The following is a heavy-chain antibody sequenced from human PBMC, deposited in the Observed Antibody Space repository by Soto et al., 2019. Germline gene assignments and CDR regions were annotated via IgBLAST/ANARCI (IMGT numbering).Heavy chain of an antibody. CDR2: VYFSGFT. CDR3: ARLVYDTRLNYMYFDF. CDR1: GDTTSSADFF. D-gene: IGHD3-10*01. V-gene: IGHV4-30-4*01. Sequence: QLHLQESGPGLVKPSQTLSLACTVSGDTTSSADFFWSWLRQPPGEGLEWIGYVYFSGFTQSNPSLKSRLSMSVDTSKNQVSLKLSSVTAADTAIYFCARLVYDTRLNYMYFDFWGQGTLVTVSS. J-gene: IGHJ4*02.